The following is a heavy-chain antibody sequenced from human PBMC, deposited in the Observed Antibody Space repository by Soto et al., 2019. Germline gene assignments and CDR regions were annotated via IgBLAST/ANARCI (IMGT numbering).Heavy chain of an antibody. J-gene: IGHJ5*02. Sequence: SETLSLTCAVSGGSISSSNWWSWVRQPPGKGLEWIGEIYHSGSTNYNPSLKSRVTISVDKSKNQFSLKLSSVTAADTAVYYCARAGITMVRGVIIIGDSYNWFDPWGQGTLVTVSS. CDR1: GGSISSSNW. V-gene: IGHV4-4*02. CDR3: ARAGITMVRGVIIIGDSYNWFDP. CDR2: IYHSGST. D-gene: IGHD3-10*01.